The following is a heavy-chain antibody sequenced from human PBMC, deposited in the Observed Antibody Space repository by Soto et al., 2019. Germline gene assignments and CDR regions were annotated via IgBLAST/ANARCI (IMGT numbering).Heavy chain of an antibody. V-gene: IGHV3-73*01. CDR3: AKRGPHYYYDSRHDAFDI. J-gene: IGHJ3*02. D-gene: IGHD3-22*01. CDR2: IRSKANSYAT. CDR1: GFTFSGSA. Sequence: GGSLRLSCAASGFTFSGSAMHWVRQASGKGLEWVGRIRSKANSYATAYAASVKGRFTISRDDSKNTAYLQMNSLRAEDTAVYYCAKRGPHYYYDSRHDAFDIWGQGTMVTVSS.